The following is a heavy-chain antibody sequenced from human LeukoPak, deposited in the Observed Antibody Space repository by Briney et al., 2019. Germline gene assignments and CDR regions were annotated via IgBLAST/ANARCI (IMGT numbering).Heavy chain of an antibody. CDR2: IYYSGST. CDR1: GGSISSYY. D-gene: IGHD4-17*01. V-gene: IGHV4-59*01. Sequence: SETLSLTCTVSGGSISSYYWSWIWQPPGKGLEWIGYIYYSGSTNYNPSLKSRVTISVDTSKNQFSLKLSSVTAADTAVYYCARESMVYGDYVGGWFDPWGQGTLVTVSS. CDR3: ARESMVYGDYVGGWFDP. J-gene: IGHJ5*02.